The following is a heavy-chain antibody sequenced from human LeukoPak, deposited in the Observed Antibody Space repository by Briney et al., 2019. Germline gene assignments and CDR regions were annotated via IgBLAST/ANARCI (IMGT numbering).Heavy chain of an antibody. D-gene: IGHD2-21*02. CDR3: ARDPRYCGGDCYTFDY. CDR1: GFIFSRYW. CDR2: INSDGSST. Sequence: GGSLRLSCAASGFIFSRYWMNWVRQAPGKGPVWVSRINSDGSSTSYADSVKGRFTISRDNAKNMLYLQMNSLRAEDTAVYYCARDPRYCGGDCYTFDYWGQGTLVTVPS. J-gene: IGHJ4*02. V-gene: IGHV3-74*01.